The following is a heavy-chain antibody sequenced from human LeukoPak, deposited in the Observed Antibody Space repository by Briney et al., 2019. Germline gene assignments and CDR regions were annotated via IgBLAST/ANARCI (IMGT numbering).Heavy chain of an antibody. V-gene: IGHV1-69*13. CDR2: IIPIFGTA. Sequence: GASVKVSCKASGGTFSSYAISWVRQAPGQGLEWMGGIIPIFGTANYAQKFQGRVTITADESTSTAYMELSSLRSEDTAVYYCARGGIAVAGNDWFDPWGQGTLVTVSS. J-gene: IGHJ5*02. D-gene: IGHD6-19*01. CDR1: GGTFSSYA. CDR3: ARGGIAVAGNDWFDP.